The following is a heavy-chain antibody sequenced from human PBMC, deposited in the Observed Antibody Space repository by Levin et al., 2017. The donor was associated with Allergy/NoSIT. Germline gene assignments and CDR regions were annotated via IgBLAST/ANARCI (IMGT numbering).Heavy chain of an antibody. CDR1: GFPFSSYG. CDR2: IWYDGSNK. J-gene: IGHJ4*02. D-gene: IGHD2-15*01. Sequence: PGGSLRLSCAASGFPFSSYGMHWVRQAPGKGLEWVAVIWYDGSNKYYADSVKGRFTISRDNSKSTLYLQMNSLRAEDTALYYCARDTHIYWGQGTLVTVSS. CDR3: ARDTHIY. V-gene: IGHV3-33*01.